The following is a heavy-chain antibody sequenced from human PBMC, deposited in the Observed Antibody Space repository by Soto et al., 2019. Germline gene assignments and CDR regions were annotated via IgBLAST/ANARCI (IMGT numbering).Heavy chain of an antibody. CDR3: ARDGREAAGPPSYHFDY. D-gene: IGHD6-13*01. V-gene: IGHV4-59*01. J-gene: IGHJ4*02. CDR1: GGSISSYY. CDR2: IDSSGST. Sequence: PSETLSLTCTVSGGSISSYYWSWIRQSPGKGLEWIGYIDSSGSTNYNPSLKSRVTISVDTSKNQFSPNLSSVTAADTAVYYCARDGREAAGPPSYHFDYWGQGTLVTVSS.